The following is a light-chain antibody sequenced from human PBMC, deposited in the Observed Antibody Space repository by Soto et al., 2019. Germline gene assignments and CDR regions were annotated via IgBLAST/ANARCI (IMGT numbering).Light chain of an antibody. CDR1: QTVSSSY. J-gene: IGKJ2*01. CDR2: DTF. V-gene: IGKV3-20*01. Sequence: EIVLTQSPGTLSLSPGERVTLSCRASQTVSSSYFGWVQQRPGQAPRLLIYDTFYRATGIPDRFSASGSGTDFTLTISRLEPEDFAVYYCHQYSGPPYTVGQGTKLEI. CDR3: HQYSGPPYT.